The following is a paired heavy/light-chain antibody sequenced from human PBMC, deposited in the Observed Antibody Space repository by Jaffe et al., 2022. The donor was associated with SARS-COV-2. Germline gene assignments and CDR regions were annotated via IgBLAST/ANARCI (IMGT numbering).Light chain of an antibody. CDR2: LAS. Sequence: DIVMTQSPDSLAVSLGERATINCKTSQSVLYNPNNKNYLGWYQQKPGQSPKLLISLASTRESGVPDRFSGSGSGTDFTLTISSLQTEDVAVYYCQQYYSTPFTFGPGTKVDIK. J-gene: IGKJ3*01. V-gene: IGKV4-1*01. CDR1: QSVLYNPNNKNY. CDR3: QQYYSTPFT.
Heavy chain of an antibody. CDR1: GYSFTSYS. CDR3: ARDRQSDS. D-gene: IGHD6-6*01. CDR2: INTNTANP. Sequence: QVQLVQSGSELKEPGASVKVSCRASGYSFTSYSLSWMRQAPGQGLEWMGWINTNTANPTYAQDFRGRFVFSLDTSVSTAYLQISSLKPEDTAVYYCARDRQSDSWGQGTLVTVSS. J-gene: IGHJ4*02. V-gene: IGHV7-4-1*02.